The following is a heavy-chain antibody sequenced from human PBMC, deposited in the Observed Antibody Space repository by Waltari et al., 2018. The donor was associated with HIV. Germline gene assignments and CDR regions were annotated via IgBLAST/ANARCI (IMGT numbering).Heavy chain of an antibody. D-gene: IGHD3-10*01. CDR1: EIIFSNYW. CDR3: VGDLVAGSGSGDV. CDR2: INVDGRTT. J-gene: IGHJ6*02. V-gene: IGHV3-74*01. Sequence: SEIIFSNYWMYWVRQAPGKGLVWVSRINVDGRTTNYGDSVRGRFTISRDTAKNTLYLQMNSLRVGETAVYYCVGDLVAGSGSGDVWGQGTTVTVFS.